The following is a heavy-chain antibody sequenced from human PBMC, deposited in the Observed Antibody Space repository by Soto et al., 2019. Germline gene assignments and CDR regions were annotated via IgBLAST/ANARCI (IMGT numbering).Heavy chain of an antibody. CDR1: VGTFSSSA. Sequence: GASVKVSCKAPVGTFSSSAIRWVRQAPGQGLEWMGGIIPIFGTANYAQKFQGRVTITADESTSTAYMELSSLRSEDTAVYYCARVGTPFDYWGQGTLVTVSS. CDR3: ARVGTPFDY. D-gene: IGHD1-7*01. J-gene: IGHJ4*02. CDR2: IIPIFGTA. V-gene: IGHV1-69*13.